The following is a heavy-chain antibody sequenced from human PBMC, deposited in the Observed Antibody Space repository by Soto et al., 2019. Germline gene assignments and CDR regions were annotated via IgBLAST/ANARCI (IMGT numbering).Heavy chain of an antibody. D-gene: IGHD2-2*01. CDR1: GGSISSGGYY. J-gene: IGHJ6*03. CDR2: SYYRGGT. CDR3: ARRVEPAALDYYYYYYMDV. Sequence: SETLSLTCTVSGGSISSGGYYWSWIRQHPGKGLEWIGYSYYRGGTYYNPFLKSRLTMSVDTSKNQFSLKLSSVTAADTAVYYCARRVEPAALDYYYYYYMDVWGKGTTVTVSS. V-gene: IGHV4-31*03.